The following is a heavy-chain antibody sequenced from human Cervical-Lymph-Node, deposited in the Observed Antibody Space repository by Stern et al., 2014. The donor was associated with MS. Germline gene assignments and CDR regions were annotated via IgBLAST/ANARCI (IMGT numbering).Heavy chain of an antibody. CDR1: GGSFSRYA. CDR2: IITIFGTK. D-gene: IGHD3-10*01. Sequence: HVQLVQSGAEVRKPGSSMRVSCKASGGSFSRYAISWVRQAPGQGLEWMGVIITIFGTKNLPQNFPGILTLTAATSTHTIYMDLSNLTSEDTAVYYCARDGGGRGVISYSCDSWGQGSLVTVTS. CDR3: ARDGGGRGVISYSCDS. V-gene: IGHV1-69*06. J-gene: IGHJ4*02.